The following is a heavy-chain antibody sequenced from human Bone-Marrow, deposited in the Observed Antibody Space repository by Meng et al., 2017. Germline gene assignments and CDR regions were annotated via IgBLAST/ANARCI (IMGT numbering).Heavy chain of an antibody. CDR3: ARAYEQQLVRSWEFDY. D-gene: IGHD6-13*01. CDR2: INPNSGGT. Sequence: ASVKVSCKASGYTFTGYYMHWVRQAPGQGLEWMGWINPNSGGTNYAQKFQGRVTMTRDTSISTAYMELSRLRSDDTAVYYCARAYEQQLVRSWEFDYWGQRTLVTVSS. V-gene: IGHV1-2*02. J-gene: IGHJ4*02. CDR1: GYTFTGYY.